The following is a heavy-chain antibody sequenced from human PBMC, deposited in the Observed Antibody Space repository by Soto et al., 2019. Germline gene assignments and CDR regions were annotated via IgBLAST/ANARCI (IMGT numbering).Heavy chain of an antibody. D-gene: IGHD2-15*01. Sequence: GSLRLSCAASGFTFSSYAMSWVRQAPGKGLEWVSAISGSGGSTYYADSVKGRFTISRDNSKNTLYLQMNSLRAEDKAVYYCAKAPNIEVVVDYYLDYWGQGTLVTVSS. CDR1: GFTFSSYA. CDR3: AKAPNIEVVVDYYLDY. J-gene: IGHJ4*02. V-gene: IGHV3-23*01. CDR2: ISGSGGST.